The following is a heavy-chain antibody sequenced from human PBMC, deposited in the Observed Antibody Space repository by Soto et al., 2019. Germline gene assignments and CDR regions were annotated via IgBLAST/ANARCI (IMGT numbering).Heavy chain of an antibody. CDR1: GGSISRSYW. CDR3: ATRGDGNPRLDY. Sequence: SETLSLTCAVSGGSISRSYWWSWVRQPPGKGLEWIGEIYHSGTTNYNPSLKSRVTISVDKSNNQFSLKLSSVSAADTAVYYCATRGDGNPRLDYWGQGIQVTVSS. D-gene: IGHD3-10*01. J-gene: IGHJ4*02. V-gene: IGHV4-4*02. CDR2: IYHSGTT.